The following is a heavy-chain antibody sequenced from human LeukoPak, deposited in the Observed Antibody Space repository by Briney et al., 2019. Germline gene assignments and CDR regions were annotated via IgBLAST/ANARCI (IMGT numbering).Heavy chain of an antibody. Sequence: KPSGTLSLTCGVSGGSITTTNWWTWARQPPGKGLEWIGEVHLDGRTNYNPSLESRLTISVDLSENHISLRLTSVTAADTAVYYCAREGGFYRPLDYSGQGTLVTVSS. CDR3: AREGGFYRPLDY. V-gene: IGHV4-4*02. D-gene: IGHD3-3*01. CDR2: VHLDGRT. J-gene: IGHJ4*02. CDR1: GGSITTTNW.